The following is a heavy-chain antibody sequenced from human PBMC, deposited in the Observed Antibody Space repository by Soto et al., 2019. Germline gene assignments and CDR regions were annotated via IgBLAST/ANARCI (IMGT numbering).Heavy chain of an antibody. D-gene: IGHD1-20*01. CDR3: ARVGGINWFDP. J-gene: IGHJ5*02. V-gene: IGHV4-31*03. CDR1: GGSISSGGYY. CDR2: IYYRGST. Sequence: QVQLQESGPGLVKPSQTLSLPCTVSGGSISSGGYYWSWIRQHPGKGLEWIGYIYYRGSTYYTPSLMSRFTIAVDTSKNQSSLKLSSVTAADTAVYYCARVGGINWFDPWGQGTLVTFSS.